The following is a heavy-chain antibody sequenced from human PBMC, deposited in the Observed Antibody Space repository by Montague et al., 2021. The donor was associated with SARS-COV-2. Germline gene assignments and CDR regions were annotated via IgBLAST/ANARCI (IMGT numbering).Heavy chain of an antibody. J-gene: IGHJ6*02. CDR1: GVSISSSNYY. D-gene: IGHD3-10*01. CDR3: AREGILWFGDLAPYYYGMDV. V-gene: IGHV4-39*02. Sequence: ETLSLTCSVSGVSISSSNYYWGWVRQPPGKGLEWIGSVYYSRGTNYNPSLESRVTISVDTSKNQFSLRLSPPTAADTAVDYCAREGILWFGDLAPYYYGMDVWGQGTTVTVSS. CDR2: VYYSRGT.